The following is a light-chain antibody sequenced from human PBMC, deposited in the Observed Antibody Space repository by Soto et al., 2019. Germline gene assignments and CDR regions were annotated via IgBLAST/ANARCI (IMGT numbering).Light chain of an antibody. Sequence: EIVMTQSPAPLSVSPGERATLSCRATQSVSTNLAWYQQKPGQAPRLLLYGASTRASGIPARFSGSWSGTEFALTLSSLQSGDFAVYYCQQYNYWPPLTFGGGTKVEIK. J-gene: IGKJ4*01. CDR2: GAS. CDR1: QSVSTN. V-gene: IGKV3D-15*01. CDR3: QQYNYWPPLT.